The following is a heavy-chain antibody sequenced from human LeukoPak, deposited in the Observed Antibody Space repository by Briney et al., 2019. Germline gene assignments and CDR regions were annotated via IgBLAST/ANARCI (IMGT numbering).Heavy chain of an antibody. CDR1: GFTFSSYS. CDR3: ARARGGYDFDY. V-gene: IGHV3-7*03. J-gene: IGHJ4*02. CDR2: IKQDGSEK. D-gene: IGHD5-12*01. Sequence: GGSLRLSCAASGFTFSSYSMSWVRQAPGKGLEWVANIKQDGSEKYYVDSVKGRFTISRDNAKNSLYLQLNSLRAEDTAVYYCARARGGYDFDYWGQGTLVTVSS.